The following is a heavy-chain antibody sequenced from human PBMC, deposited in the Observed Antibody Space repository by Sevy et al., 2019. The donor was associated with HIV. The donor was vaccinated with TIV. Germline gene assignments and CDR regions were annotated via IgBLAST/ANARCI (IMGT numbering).Heavy chain of an antibody. CDR3: ARAVGFNRGAFDI. Sequence: SETLSLTCTISGDSITTNDYFWTWIRQSPGKGLEWIGYLYYSGSTAYNPSLKSRVSISTDTTKSHFSLNLNSVTGADTAIYYCARAVGFNRGAFDIWGQGITVTVSS. D-gene: IGHD3-10*01. CDR2: LYYSGST. CDR1: GDSITTNDYF. V-gene: IGHV4-30-4*01. J-gene: IGHJ3*02.